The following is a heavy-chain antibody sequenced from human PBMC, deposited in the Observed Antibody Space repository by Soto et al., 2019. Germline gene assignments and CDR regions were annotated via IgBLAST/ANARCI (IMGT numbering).Heavy chain of an antibody. D-gene: IGHD5-18*01. J-gene: IGHJ6*02. Sequence: GESLKISCKGSGYSFTSYWIGWVRQMPGEGLEWMGIIYPGDSDTRYSPSFQGQVTISADKSISTAYLQWSSLKASDTAMYYCARQRGYSYGYPYYYGMDVWGQGTTVTVSS. CDR2: IYPGDSDT. V-gene: IGHV5-51*01. CDR1: GYSFTSYW. CDR3: ARQRGYSYGYPYYYGMDV.